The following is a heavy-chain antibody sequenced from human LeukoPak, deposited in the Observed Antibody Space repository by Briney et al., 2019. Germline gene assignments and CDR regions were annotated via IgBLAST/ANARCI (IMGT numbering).Heavy chain of an antibody. J-gene: IGHJ3*02. V-gene: IGHV1-18*01. D-gene: IGHD4-17*01. CDR3: ARLRDYGDYYDAFDI. CDR2: ISAYNGNT. CDR1: GYTFTSYG. Sequence: ASVKVSCKASGYTFTSYGMSWVRQAPGQGLEWMGWISAYNGNTNYAQKLQGRVTMTTDTSTSTAYMELRSLRSDDTAVYYCARLRDYGDYYDAFDIWGQGTMVTVSS.